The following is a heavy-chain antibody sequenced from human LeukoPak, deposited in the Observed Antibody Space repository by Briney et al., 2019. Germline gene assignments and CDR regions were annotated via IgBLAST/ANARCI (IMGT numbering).Heavy chain of an antibody. Sequence: ASVKVSCKASGYTFTGYYMHWVRQAPGQGLEWMGWINPNSGGTNYAQKFQGWVTMTRDTSISTAYMELSRLRSDDTAVYYCARDLTVTTHNYYYYYGMDVWGQGTTVTVSS. V-gene: IGHV1-2*04. CDR2: INPNSGGT. CDR1: GYTFTGYY. J-gene: IGHJ6*02. D-gene: IGHD4-17*01. CDR3: ARDLTVTTHNYYYYYGMDV.